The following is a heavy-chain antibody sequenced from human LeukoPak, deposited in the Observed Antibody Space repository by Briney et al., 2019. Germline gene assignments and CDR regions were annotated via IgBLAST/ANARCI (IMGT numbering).Heavy chain of an antibody. Sequence: QPGGSLRLSCAASGFTFSSYVMSWVRQAPGKGLEWVSGISGSGGTTYYADSVKGRFTISRDNSKNTLYLQLNSLRAEDTAVYYRAKSGSGGSIDWVQGSLVTVSS. CDR2: ISGSGGTT. D-gene: IGHD2-15*01. CDR1: GFTFSSYV. J-gene: IGHJ4*02. V-gene: IGHV3-23*01. CDR3: AKSGSGGSID.